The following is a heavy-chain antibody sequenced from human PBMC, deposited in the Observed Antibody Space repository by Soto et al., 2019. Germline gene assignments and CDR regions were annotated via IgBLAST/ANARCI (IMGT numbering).Heavy chain of an antibody. V-gene: IGHV1-69*13. D-gene: IGHD2-2*01. CDR1: GGTFSSYA. Sequence: ASVKVSCKASGGTFSSYAISWVRQAPGQGLEWTGGIIPIFGTANYAQKFQGRVTITADESTSTAYMELSSLRSEDTAVYYCARRGDIVVVPAAAYYYYYGMDVWGQGTTVTVSS. J-gene: IGHJ6*02. CDR3: ARRGDIVVVPAAAYYYYYGMDV. CDR2: IIPIFGTA.